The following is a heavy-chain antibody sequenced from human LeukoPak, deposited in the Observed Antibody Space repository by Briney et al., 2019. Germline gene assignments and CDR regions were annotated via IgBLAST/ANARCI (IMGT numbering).Heavy chain of an antibody. J-gene: IGHJ4*02. CDR1: GGSISSYY. V-gene: IGHV4-59*08. Sequence: SETLSLTCTVSGGSISSYYWSWIRQPPGKGLEWIGYIYYSGSTNYNPSLKSRVTISVDTSKNQFSLKLSSVTAADTAVYYCARHPATYYDFWSGVAPHFDYWGQGTLVTVSS. D-gene: IGHD3-3*01. CDR2: IYYSGST. CDR3: ARHPATYYDFWSGVAPHFDY.